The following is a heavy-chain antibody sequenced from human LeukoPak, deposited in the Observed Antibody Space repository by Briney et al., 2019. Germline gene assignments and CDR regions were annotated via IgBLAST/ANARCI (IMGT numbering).Heavy chain of an antibody. CDR3: ARVERGGDY. D-gene: IGHD3-16*01. J-gene: IGHJ4*02. Sequence: GSLQISCQCSGSTFTSYWIGWVRPVPGKGLEYMGIISPGDSDARYSPSFQGQVAISVDKSISTAYLQWSSLKASDTAKYYCARVERGGDYWGQGTLVTVSS. CDR2: ISPGDSDA. V-gene: IGHV5-51*01. CDR1: GSTFTSYW.